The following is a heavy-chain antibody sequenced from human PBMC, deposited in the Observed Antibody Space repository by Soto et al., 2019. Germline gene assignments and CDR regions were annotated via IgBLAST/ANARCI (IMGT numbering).Heavy chain of an antibody. V-gene: IGHV4-59*01. D-gene: IGHD6-6*01. CDR1: GGSISSYY. CDR2: IYYSGST. CDR3: ARGGSSSGFVDY. Sequence: SETLSLTCTVSGGSISSYYWSWIRQPPGKGLEWIGYIYYSGSTNYNPSLKSRVTISVDTSRNQFSLKLGSVTAADTAVHYCARGGSSSGFVDYWGQGTLVTVSS. J-gene: IGHJ4*02.